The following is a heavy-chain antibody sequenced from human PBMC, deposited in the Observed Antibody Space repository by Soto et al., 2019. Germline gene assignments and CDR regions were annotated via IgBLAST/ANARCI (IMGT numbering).Heavy chain of an antibody. CDR2: ISGSGGST. CDR1: GFTFSSYA. V-gene: IGHV3-23*01. Sequence: VGSLRLSCAASGFTFSSYAMSWVRQARWKGLEWVSAISGSGGSTYYAASVKGRFTISRDNSKNTLYLQMNSLRAEDTAVYYCAKTRGIMVRGQLGSLDYWGQGTLVTVSS. CDR3: AKTRGIMVRGQLGSLDY. D-gene: IGHD3-10*01. J-gene: IGHJ4*02.